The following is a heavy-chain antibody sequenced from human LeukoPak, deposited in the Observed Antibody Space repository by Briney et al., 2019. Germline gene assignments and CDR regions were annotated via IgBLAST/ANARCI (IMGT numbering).Heavy chain of an antibody. CDR1: GFTFGDYS. V-gene: IGHV3-21*01. CDR3: ARVCVSGWTECMDY. J-gene: IGHJ4*02. CDR2: ISSGNSYI. D-gene: IGHD6-19*01. Sequence: PGGSLRLSCAASGFTFGDYSMKWVRQAPGKGLEWVSSISSGNSYIYYGDSVKGRFTISRDNAKTSLYLQMNSLRDEDTAVYYCARVCVSGWTECMDYWGQGTLVTVSS.